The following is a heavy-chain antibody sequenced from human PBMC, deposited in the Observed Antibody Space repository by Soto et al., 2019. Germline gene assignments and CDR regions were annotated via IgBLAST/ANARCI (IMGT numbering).Heavy chain of an antibody. V-gene: IGHV3-30-3*01. J-gene: IGHJ6*02. CDR3: AREELRGGVPLGYYYGMDV. Sequence: QVQLVESGGGVAQPGRSLRLSCAASGFTFSSYAMHWVRQAPGKGLEWVAIISYDGTYKYYADSVKGRFTISRDNSKNTLYLQMNSLRGEDTAVFYCAREELRGGVPLGYYYGMDVWGQGTTVTVSS. CDR1: GFTFSSYA. D-gene: IGHD1-7*01. CDR2: ISYDGTYK.